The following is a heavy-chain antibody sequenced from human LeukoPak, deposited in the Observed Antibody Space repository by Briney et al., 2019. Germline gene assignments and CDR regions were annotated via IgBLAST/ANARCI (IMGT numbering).Heavy chain of an antibody. CDR1: GFTFSSYA. Sequence: GGSLRLPCAASGFTFSSYAMSWVRQAPGKAQAWVSAISGSGGSRYYADSVKGWFTISRDNSKNTLYLQMNSLRAEDTAVYYCAKSSGYSPYWGQGTLVTVSS. CDR2: ISGSGGSR. D-gene: IGHD3-22*01. V-gene: IGHV3-23*01. CDR3: AKSSGYSPY. J-gene: IGHJ4*02.